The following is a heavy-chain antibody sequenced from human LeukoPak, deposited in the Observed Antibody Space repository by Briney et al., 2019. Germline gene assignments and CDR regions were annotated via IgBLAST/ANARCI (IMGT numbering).Heavy chain of an antibody. CDR1: GFSFNAYW. Sequence: GGSLRPSCAPSGFSFNAYWMAWARQAPVTGLEWVANINPAGSETFHVDPVKGRFSISRDHAKNLVYLQMNSLRAEDTAVYYCATFGLVAALDLWGQGTLVTVSS. CDR3: ATFGLVAALDL. CDR2: INPAGSET. V-gene: IGHV3-7*01. J-gene: IGHJ4*02. D-gene: IGHD5-12*01.